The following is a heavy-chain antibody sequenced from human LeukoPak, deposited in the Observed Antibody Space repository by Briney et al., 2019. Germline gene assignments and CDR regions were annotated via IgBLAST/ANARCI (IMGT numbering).Heavy chain of an antibody. J-gene: IGHJ4*02. CDR2: ISSSSSYI. CDR3: AKDHQLRYFDWFTESGFDY. CDR1: GFTFSSYS. V-gene: IGHV3-21*04. Sequence: PGGSLRLSCAASGFTFSSYSMNWVRQAPGKGLEWVSSISSSSSYIYYADSVKGRFTISRDNAKNSLYLQMNSLRAEDTAVYYCAKDHQLRYFDWFTESGFDYWGQGTLVTVSS. D-gene: IGHD3-9*01.